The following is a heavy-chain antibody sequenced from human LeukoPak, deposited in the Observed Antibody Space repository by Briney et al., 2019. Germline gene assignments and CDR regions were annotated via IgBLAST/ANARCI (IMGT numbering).Heavy chain of an antibody. Sequence: GGSLRLSCAASGFTFSDYYMSWIRQAPGKGLEWVSYISSSGSTIYYADSAKGRFTISRDNAKNSLYLQMNSLRAEDTAVYYCAGERYYYDSKGFDPWGQGTLVTVSS. CDR3: AGERYYYDSKGFDP. CDR2: ISSSGSTI. CDR1: GFTFSDYY. D-gene: IGHD3-22*01. V-gene: IGHV3-11*04. J-gene: IGHJ5*02.